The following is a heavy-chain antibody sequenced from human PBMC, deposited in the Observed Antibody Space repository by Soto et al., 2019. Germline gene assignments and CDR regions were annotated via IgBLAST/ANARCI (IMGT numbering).Heavy chain of an antibody. J-gene: IGHJ6*02. CDR3: ARDALGLDV. Sequence: SVKVSCKASGGTFSSYAISWVRQAPGQGLEWMGGIIPIFGTANYAQKFQGRVTITADESTSTAYMELNSVTVEDTGLYYCARDALGLDVWGQGTTVTVSS. CDR2: IIPIFGTA. V-gene: IGHV1-69*13. CDR1: GGTFSSYA.